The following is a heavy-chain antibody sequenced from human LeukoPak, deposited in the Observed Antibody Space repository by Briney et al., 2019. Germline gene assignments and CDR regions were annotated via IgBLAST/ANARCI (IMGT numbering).Heavy chain of an antibody. J-gene: IGHJ3*02. Sequence: GGSLRLTCAASGFTFDDYAMHWVRQAPGKGLEWVSGISWNSGNIGYADSVKGQFTISRDNAKNSLYLQMNSLRAEDTALYYCAKDRRAFPLNAFDIWGQGTMVTVSS. V-gene: IGHV3-9*01. CDR3: AKDRRAFPLNAFDI. CDR1: GFTFDDYA. CDR2: ISWNSGNI.